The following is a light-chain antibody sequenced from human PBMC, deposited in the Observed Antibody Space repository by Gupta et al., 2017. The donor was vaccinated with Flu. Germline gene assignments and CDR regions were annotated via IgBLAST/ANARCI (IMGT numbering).Light chain of an antibody. CDR2: GAS. V-gene: IGKV3-20*01. CDR1: QSVSSSY. Sequence: VELPQSPGTLSSSPGERATLSCRASQSVSSSYLAWYQQKPGQAPRLLIYGASSRATGIPDRFSGSGSGTYFTLTISRLEAEDFAVYYCQQYGSSRTFGRGTKVEIK. J-gene: IGKJ1*01. CDR3: QQYGSSRT.